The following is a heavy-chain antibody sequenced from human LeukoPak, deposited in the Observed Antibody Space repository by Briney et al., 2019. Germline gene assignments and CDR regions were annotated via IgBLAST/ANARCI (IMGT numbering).Heavy chain of an antibody. CDR2: ISTNGGST. D-gene: IGHD3-9*01. CDR1: GFTFSSYA. V-gene: IGHV3-64*01. J-gene: IGHJ4*02. Sequence: PGGSLRLSCAASGFTFSSYAMHWVRQAPGKGLEYVSAISTNGGSTYYANSAKGRFTISRDNSKNTLYLQVGSLRAEDMAVYYCARGDILTGYYNGYFDYWGQGTLVTVSS. CDR3: ARGDILTGYYNGYFDY.